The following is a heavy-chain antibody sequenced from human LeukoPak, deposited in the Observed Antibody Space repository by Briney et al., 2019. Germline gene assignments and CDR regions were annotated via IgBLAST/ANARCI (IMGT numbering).Heavy chain of an antibody. D-gene: IGHD2-8*01. V-gene: IGHV4-34*01. J-gene: IGHJ4*02. CDR3: ARGGGYCTNGVCYPLDY. CDR2: INHSGST. Sequence: PSETLSLTCAVYGGSFSGYYWNWIRQPPGKGLEWIGEINHSGSTNYNPSLKSRVTISVDTSKNQFSLKLSSVTAADTAVYYCARGGGYCTNGVCYPLDYWGQGTLVTVSS. CDR1: GGSFSGYY.